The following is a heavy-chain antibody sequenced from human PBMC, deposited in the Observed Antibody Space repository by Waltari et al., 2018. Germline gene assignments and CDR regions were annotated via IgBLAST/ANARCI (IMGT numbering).Heavy chain of an antibody. D-gene: IGHD6-19*01. CDR3: ARDLVGSGWSIDY. V-gene: IGHV1-2*06. CDR2: ITPHTGGT. J-gene: IGHJ4*02. CDR1: GYTFTRHY. Sequence: QVQLVQSGAEVKEPGASVKVSCKASGYTFTRHYIHWVRQAPGQGLEWMGRITPHTGGTYYSQKFQGMVTMTRDMSITTAYMEVSSLRSDDTAVYYCARDLVGSGWSIDYWGQGTLVTVSS.